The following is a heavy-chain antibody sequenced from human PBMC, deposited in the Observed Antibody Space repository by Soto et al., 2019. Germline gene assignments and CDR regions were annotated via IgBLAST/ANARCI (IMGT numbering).Heavy chain of an antibody. J-gene: IGHJ5*02. CDR1: GFTFSSYS. CDR2: ISSSSSTI. CDR3: ARDGSDYYDSSGYYVELNWFDP. V-gene: IGHV3-48*02. D-gene: IGHD3-22*01. Sequence: GGSLRLSCAASGFTFSSYSMNWVRQAPGKGLEWVSYISSSSSTIYYADSVKGRFTISRDNAKNSLYLQMNSLRDEDTAVYYCARDGSDYYDSSGYYVELNWFDPWGQGTLVTVSS.